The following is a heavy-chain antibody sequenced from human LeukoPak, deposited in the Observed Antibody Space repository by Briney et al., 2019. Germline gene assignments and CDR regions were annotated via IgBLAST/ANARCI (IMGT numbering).Heavy chain of an antibody. V-gene: IGHV1-18*01. D-gene: IGHD3/OR15-3a*01. J-gene: IGHJ3*02. CDR3: AGGIGWEGLVSDAFDI. CDR2: ISAHNGNT. CDR1: GYTFTSYG. Sequence: GASVKVSCKASGYTFTSYGISWVRQAPGQGLEWMGWISAHNGNTNYAQKLQGRVTMTTDTSTSTAYMELRSLRSDDTAVYYCAGGIGWEGLVSDAFDIWGQGTMVTVSS.